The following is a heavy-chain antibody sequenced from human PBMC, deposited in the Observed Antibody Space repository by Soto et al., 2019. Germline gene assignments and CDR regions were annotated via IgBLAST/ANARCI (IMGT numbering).Heavy chain of an antibody. Sequence: EVRLVKYGGGLVQPGRSLRLSCAASGFTFDDYAMHWVRQAPGKGLEWVSSITWNSGNIAYADSLRGRFTISRDNAKNSLELQMNSLRAEDTALYYCAKDLIAVSGGSFRHWGQGTLVTVSS. V-gene: IGHV3-9*01. CDR1: GFTFDDYA. J-gene: IGHJ4*02. D-gene: IGHD6-19*01. CDR3: AKDLIAVSGGSFRH. CDR2: ITWNSGNI.